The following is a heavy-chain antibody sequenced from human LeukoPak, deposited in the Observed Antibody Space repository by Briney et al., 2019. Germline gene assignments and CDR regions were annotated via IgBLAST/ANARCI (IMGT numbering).Heavy chain of an antibody. V-gene: IGHV2-5*02. D-gene: IGHD3-10*01. CDR3: AHRGEVRAFDP. CDR1: GFSLSTSGVG. J-gene: IGHJ5*02. Sequence: SGPTLVNPTQTLTLTCTFSGFSLSTSGVGVGWIRQPPGKALEWLALIYWDEDKRYSPSIKSRLPITKDTSKNQVVLTMTNMDPVDTATYYCAHRGEVRAFDPWGQGTLVTVSS. CDR2: IYWDEDK.